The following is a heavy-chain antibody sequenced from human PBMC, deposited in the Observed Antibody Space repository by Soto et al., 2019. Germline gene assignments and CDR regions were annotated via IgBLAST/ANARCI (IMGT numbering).Heavy chain of an antibody. Sequence: GGSLRLSGAASEFTFSSYVMSWLRQAQGKGLDWVSAVSVSGTGTYYADSVRGRFTISRDNSENTLYLHMNSLRVEDTAVYYCAKGAKVGSTTTRFDYWGQGTLVTVSS. D-gene: IGHD1-26*01. CDR1: EFTFSSYV. CDR3: AKGAKVGSTTTRFDY. J-gene: IGHJ4*02. CDR2: VSVSGTGT. V-gene: IGHV3-23*01.